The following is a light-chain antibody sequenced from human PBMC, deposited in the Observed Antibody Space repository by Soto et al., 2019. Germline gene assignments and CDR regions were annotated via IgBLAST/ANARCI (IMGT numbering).Light chain of an antibody. Sequence: QSVLTQPPSASGTPGQRVTISCSGTSSNIGTYTVNWYQQRPGTAPKLLIYTDYQRPSGVPDRFSGSKSGTSASLAINGLHSEDEGDYYCASWDDNLNGGVFGGGTKLTVL. CDR1: SSNIGTYT. CDR3: ASWDDNLNGGV. V-gene: IGLV1-44*01. CDR2: TDY. J-gene: IGLJ3*02.